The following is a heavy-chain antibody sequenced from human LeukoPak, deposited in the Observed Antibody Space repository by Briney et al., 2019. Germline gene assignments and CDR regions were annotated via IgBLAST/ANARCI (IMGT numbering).Heavy chain of an antibody. CDR1: GGTFSSYA. CDR2: IIPILGIA. D-gene: IGHD3-22*01. V-gene: IGHV1-69*04. J-gene: IGHJ5*02. Sequence: SVKVSCKASGGTFSSYAIRWVRQAPGQGLEWMGRIIPILGIANYAQKFQGRVTITADKSTSTAYMELSSLRSEDTAVYYCARVLDYYDSSGYYRPKYNWFDPWGQGTLVTVSS. CDR3: ARVLDYYDSSGYYRPKYNWFDP.